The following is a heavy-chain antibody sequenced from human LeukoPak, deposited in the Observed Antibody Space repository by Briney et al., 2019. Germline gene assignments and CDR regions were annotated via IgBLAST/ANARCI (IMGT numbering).Heavy chain of an antibody. D-gene: IGHD6-19*01. CDR2: IYHSGST. CDR3: ARQSGYSSGWPFNY. V-gene: IGHV4-38-2*01. Sequence: SETLSLTCAVSGYSISSGYYWGWIRQPPGKGLEWIGSIYHSGSTYYNPSLKSRVTISVDTSKNQFSLKLSSVTAADTAVYYCARQSGYSSGWPFNYWGQGTLVTVSS. CDR1: GYSISSGYY. J-gene: IGHJ4*02.